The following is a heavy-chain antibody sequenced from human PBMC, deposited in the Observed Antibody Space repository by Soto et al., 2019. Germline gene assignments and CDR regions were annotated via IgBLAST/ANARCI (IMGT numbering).Heavy chain of an antibody. J-gene: IGHJ6*02. D-gene: IGHD6-13*01. CDR3: ARAEYSSSWSAYYYYYGMDV. V-gene: IGHV3-30*14. CDR2: VSYDGTKE. CDR1: GFTFDSYP. Sequence: QVQLVESGGGVVQPGRSLRLSCAVSGFTFDSYPMHWVRQAPGKGLEWVAVVSYDGTKEYYADSVKDRFTISRDNSKSTLSLQMNSLRADDTAVYYCARAEYSSSWSAYYYYYGMDVWGQGTTVTVSS.